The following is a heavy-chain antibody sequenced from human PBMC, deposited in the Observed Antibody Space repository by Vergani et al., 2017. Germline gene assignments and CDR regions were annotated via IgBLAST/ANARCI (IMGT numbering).Heavy chain of an antibody. D-gene: IGHD3-22*01. CDR2: INSDGSSI. CDR1: GSTFSTHW. V-gene: IGHV3-74*01. CDR3: ARGLYYYDSTGYYFDY. Sequence: EVQLVESGGGLVQPGGSLRLSCAASGSTFSTHWMHWVRQGPGKGRVWVSRINSDGSSITYADSVKGRFTISRDNAENTLYLQMDSVRAEDTAVYYCARGLYYYDSTGYYFDYWGQGTLVTVSS. J-gene: IGHJ4*02.